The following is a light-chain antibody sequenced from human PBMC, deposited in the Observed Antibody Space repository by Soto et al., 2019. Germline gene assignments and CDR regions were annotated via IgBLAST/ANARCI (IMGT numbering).Light chain of an antibody. J-gene: IGKJ1*01. CDR3: QQSYSTPWT. CDR2: AAS. V-gene: IGKV1-39*01. Sequence: DIQMTQSPSSLSASVGDRVTITCRASQSISSYLNWYQQKPGKAPKLLIYAASSLQSGVPSRFSVTRSGTEFTLTISSLQPEDFATYYCQQSYSTPWTFGQGTKVEIK. CDR1: QSISSY.